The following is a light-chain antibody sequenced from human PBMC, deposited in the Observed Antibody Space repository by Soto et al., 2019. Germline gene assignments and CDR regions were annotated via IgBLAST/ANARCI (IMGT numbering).Light chain of an antibody. V-gene: IGKV1-39*01. CDR2: AAS. CDR3: QHSYSTPFT. Sequence: DIQMTQSPSSLSASVGDRVTITCRASQSIRNYLYWYQQKPGKAPNLLIYAASSLQSGVPSRFSGSGSGTDFTLTISSLETEDFATYYCQHSYSTPFTFGPGTKVDIK. CDR1: QSIRNY. J-gene: IGKJ3*01.